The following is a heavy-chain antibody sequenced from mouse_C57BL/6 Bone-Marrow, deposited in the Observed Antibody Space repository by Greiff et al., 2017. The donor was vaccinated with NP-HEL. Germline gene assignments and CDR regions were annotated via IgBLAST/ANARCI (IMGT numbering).Heavy chain of an antibody. J-gene: IGHJ4*01. D-gene: IGHD4-1*02. Sequence: QVQLQQSGAELARPGASVKMSCKASGYTFTSYTMHWVKQRPGQGLEWIGYINPSSGYTKYNQKFKDKATLTADKSSSTAYMQLSSLTSEDSAVYSCERRASTGTGALDYGGQGTSVTVSS. V-gene: IGHV1-4*01. CDR2: INPSSGYT. CDR3: ERRASTGTGALDY. CDR1: GYTFTSYT.